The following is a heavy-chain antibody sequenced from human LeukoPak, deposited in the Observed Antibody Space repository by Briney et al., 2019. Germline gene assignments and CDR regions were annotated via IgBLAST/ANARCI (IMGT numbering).Heavy chain of an antibody. CDR2: IRYDGSNK. D-gene: IGHD2-2*01. V-gene: IGHV3-30*02. CDR3: AKDQLGYCSSTSCYGNYFDY. CDR1: GFTFSSYG. Sequence: GGSLRLSCAASGFTFSSYGMHWVRQAPGKGLEWVAFIRYDGSNKYYADSVKGRFTISRDNSKNTLYLQMNSLRAEDTAVYYCAKDQLGYCSSTSCYGNYFDYWGQGTLVTVPS. J-gene: IGHJ4*02.